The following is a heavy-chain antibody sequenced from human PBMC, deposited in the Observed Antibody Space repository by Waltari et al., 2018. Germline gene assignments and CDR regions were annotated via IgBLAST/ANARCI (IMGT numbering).Heavy chain of an antibody. CDR2: YYYSGTT. CDR3: ARHQGRMVSTMGPVDF. V-gene: IGHV4-39*01. Sequence: QLQLQESGPGLVKPSETLSLTCTVSGGSISGDIYHWGWIRQSPGKGLEGIGSYYYSGTTYYGPCLQSRGTISVDMSKTQLFLKRSSLTAADTAVDFCARHQGRMVSTMGPVDFWGQGILVIVSS. J-gene: IGHJ4*02. D-gene: IGHD5-12*01. CDR1: GGSISGDIYH.